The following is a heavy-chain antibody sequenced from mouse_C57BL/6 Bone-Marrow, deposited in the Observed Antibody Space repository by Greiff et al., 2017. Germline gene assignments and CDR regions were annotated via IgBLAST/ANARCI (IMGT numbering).Heavy chain of an antibody. CDR2: INPGSGGT. V-gene: IGHV1-54*01. J-gene: IGHJ1*03. Sequence: QVQLQQSGAELVKPGTSVKVSCKASGYAFTNYLIEWVKQRPGQGLEWIGVINPGSGGTNYNEKFKGKATLTADKSSSTAYMQLGSLTTEDSADYFCARKGRGWYFDVWGRGTTVTVSS. CDR3: ARKGRGWYFDV. CDR1: GYAFTNYL.